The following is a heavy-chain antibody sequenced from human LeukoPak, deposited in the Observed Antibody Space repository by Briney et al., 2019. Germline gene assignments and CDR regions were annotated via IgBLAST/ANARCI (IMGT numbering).Heavy chain of an antibody. V-gene: IGHV4-39*07. CDR3: ARDAASDTARDY. D-gene: IGHD5-18*01. CDR2: IYYSGST. Sequence: SETLSLTCTVSGGSISSSSYYWGWIRQPPGKGLEWIGSIYYSGSTYYNPSLESRVTISVDTSKNQFSLKLSSVTAADTAVYYCARDAASDTARDYWGQGTLVTVSS. CDR1: GGSISSSSYY. J-gene: IGHJ4*02.